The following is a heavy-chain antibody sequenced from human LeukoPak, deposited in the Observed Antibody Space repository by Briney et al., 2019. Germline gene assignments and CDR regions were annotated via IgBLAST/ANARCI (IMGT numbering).Heavy chain of an antibody. Sequence: SETLSLTCAVYGGSFSGYYWSWIRQPPGKGLEWIGEINHSGNTNYNPSLKSRVTISVDTSKNQFSLKLTSVTAADTAVYYCARQRAAMSHFDYWDQGTLVTVSS. V-gene: IGHV4-34*01. D-gene: IGHD6-25*01. CDR2: INHSGNT. J-gene: IGHJ4*02. CDR1: GGSFSGYY. CDR3: ARQRAAMSHFDY.